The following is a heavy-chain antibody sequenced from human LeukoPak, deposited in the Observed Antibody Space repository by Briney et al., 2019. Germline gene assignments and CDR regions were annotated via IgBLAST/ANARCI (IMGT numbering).Heavy chain of an antibody. CDR1: GYTFTGYY. D-gene: IGHD2-15*01. CDR2: INPNSGGT. J-gene: IGHJ4*02. CDR3: ARSWRFCSGDSCYPIDY. Sequence: ASVKVSFQASGYTFTGYYMHWVRQAPGQGLEWMGWINPNSGGTNYAQKFRGRATMTRDTSISTAYMELSRLRSDDTAVYYCARSWRFCSGDSCYPIDYCGQGTLVTVSS. V-gene: IGHV1-2*02.